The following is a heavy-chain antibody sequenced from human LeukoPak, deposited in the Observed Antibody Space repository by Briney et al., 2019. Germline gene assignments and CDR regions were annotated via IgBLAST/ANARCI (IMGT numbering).Heavy chain of an antibody. CDR2: IYSGGST. CDR3: ARGNAGNDAFDI. D-gene: IGHD6-13*01. Sequence: PGRSLRLSCAASGFTVSTNYMSCVRQAPRKWLEWVSVIYSGGSTYYADSVKGRFTISRDNSKNSLYLQMNSLRAEDTAVYFCARGNAGNDAFDIWGQGTMVAVSS. V-gene: IGHV3-66*01. J-gene: IGHJ3*02. CDR1: GFTVSTNY.